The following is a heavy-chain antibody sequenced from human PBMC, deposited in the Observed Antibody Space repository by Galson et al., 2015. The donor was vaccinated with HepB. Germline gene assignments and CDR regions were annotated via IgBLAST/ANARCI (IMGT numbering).Heavy chain of an antibody. CDR1: GFTFSDYY. CDR3: ARGYNSGYVDY. V-gene: IGHV3-11*06. J-gene: IGHJ4*02. Sequence: LRLSCAASGFTFSDYYMSWIRQAPGKGLEWVSYISSSSSYRNYADSVTGRFTISRDDAKNSLYLHMSSLRAEDTAVYFCARGYNSGYVDYWGQGTLVTVSS. CDR2: ISSSSSYR. D-gene: IGHD5-18*01.